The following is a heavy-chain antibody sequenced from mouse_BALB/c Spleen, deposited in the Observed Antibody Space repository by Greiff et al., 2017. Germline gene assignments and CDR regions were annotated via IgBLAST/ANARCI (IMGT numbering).Heavy chain of an antibody. Sequence: QVQLQQPGAELVKPGASVKMSCKASGYTFTSYWMHWVKQRPGQGLEWIGTIDPSDSYTSYNQKFKGKATLTVDTSSSTAYMQLSSLTSEDSAVYYCTRGYYGSSYNWFAYWGQGTLVTVSA. D-gene: IGHD1-1*01. V-gene: IGHV1S127*01. CDR2: IDPSDSYT. J-gene: IGHJ3*01. CDR1: GYTFTSYW. CDR3: TRGYYGSSYNWFAY.